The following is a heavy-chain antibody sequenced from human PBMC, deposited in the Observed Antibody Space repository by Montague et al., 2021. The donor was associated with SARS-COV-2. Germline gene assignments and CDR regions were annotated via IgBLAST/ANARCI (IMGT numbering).Heavy chain of an antibody. CDR1: GGSFSGYY. CDR3: ARWDPQTLTLIGLRGKSASDY. V-gene: IGHV4-34*01. CDR2: INHSGTT. J-gene: IGHJ4*02. D-gene: IGHD4-23*01. Sequence: SETLPLTCAVYGGSFSGYYWTWIRQSPGKGLEWIAGINHSGTTNYNFNPSLRSRVTISVDTSKSQFSLKLSSVTAADTGVYYCARWDPQTLTLIGLRGKSASDYWGQGALVTVSS.